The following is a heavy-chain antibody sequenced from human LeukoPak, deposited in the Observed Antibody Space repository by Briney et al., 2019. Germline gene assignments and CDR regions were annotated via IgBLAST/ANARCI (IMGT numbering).Heavy chain of an antibody. J-gene: IGHJ4*02. D-gene: IGHD3-10*01. V-gene: IGHV3-23*01. CDR3: AKDDIYYGSGRRGDY. CDR1: GFTFSSYA. CDR2: ITGSGGST. Sequence: GGSLTLSCAASGFTFSSYAMSWVRQAPGKGLEWVSAITGSGGSTYYADSVKGRFTISRDNSKNTLYLQMNSLRAEDTAVYYCAKDDIYYGSGRRGDYWGQGTLVTVSS.